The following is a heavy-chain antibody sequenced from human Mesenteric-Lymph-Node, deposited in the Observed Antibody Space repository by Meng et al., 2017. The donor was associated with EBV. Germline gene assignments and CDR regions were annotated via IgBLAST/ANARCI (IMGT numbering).Heavy chain of an antibody. J-gene: IGHJ5*02. Sequence: QVQLVQSGAEVKKPGASVKVSCKASGYDFTGNFLHWVRQAPGQGLEWVGRINPTNGDTNFAKSLQGRVTITRDTSTSTAHMELSRLTSDDTAVYYCTVPLKTPMAYDSWGQGTLVTVSS. CDR3: TVPLKTPMAYDS. V-gene: IGHV1-2*06. D-gene: IGHD5-18*01. CDR1: GYDFTGNF. CDR2: INPTNGDT.